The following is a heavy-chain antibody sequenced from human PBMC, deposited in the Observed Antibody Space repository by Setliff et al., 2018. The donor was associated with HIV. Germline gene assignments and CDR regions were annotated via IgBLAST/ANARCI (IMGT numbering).Heavy chain of an antibody. V-gene: IGHV4-34*01. D-gene: IGHD6-19*01. Sequence: PSETLSLTCTVYGGSFSAYYWSWIRQPPGKGLEWIGEINHSGSTNYNPSLKSRVTISVDTSKNQFSLKLSSVTAADTAVFYCARSFGIAVAGYFDYWGQGTLVTVSS. CDR1: GGSFSAYY. CDR3: ARSFGIAVAGYFDY. J-gene: IGHJ4*02. CDR2: INHSGST.